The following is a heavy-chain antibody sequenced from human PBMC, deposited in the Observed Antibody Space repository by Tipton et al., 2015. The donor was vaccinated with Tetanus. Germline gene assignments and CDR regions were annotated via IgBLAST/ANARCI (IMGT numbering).Heavy chain of an antibody. J-gene: IGHJ4*02. CDR1: GVSITNTNYY. V-gene: IGHV4-39*01. Sequence: TLSLTCTVSGVSITNTNYYWGWIRQAPGMGPEWIATIYYSGVAHYNPSLKSRVTISVDTSKSQFSLKMTSVTAADTAVYYCARVGLHVVAGTGQYYFDYWGRGTLVTVSS. CDR2: IYYSGVA. CDR3: ARVGLHVVAGTGQYYFDY. D-gene: IGHD6-19*01.